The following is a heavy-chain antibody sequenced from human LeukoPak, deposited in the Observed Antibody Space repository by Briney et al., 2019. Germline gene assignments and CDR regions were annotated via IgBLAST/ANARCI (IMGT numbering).Heavy chain of an antibody. CDR2: ISSSSSTI. V-gene: IGHV3-48*04. D-gene: IGHD2-15*01. CDR1: GFTFSSYN. CDR3: ARVLGYCSGGSCPLPH. J-gene: IGHJ4*02. Sequence: GSLRLSCAASGFTFSSYNMNWVRQAPGKGPEWVSYISSSSSTIYYADSVKGRFTISRDNAKNSLYLQMNSLRAEDTAVYYCARVLGYCSGGSCPLPHWGQGTLVTVSS.